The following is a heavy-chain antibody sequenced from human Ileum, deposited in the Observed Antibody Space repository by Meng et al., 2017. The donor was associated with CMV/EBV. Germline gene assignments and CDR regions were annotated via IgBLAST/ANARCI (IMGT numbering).Heavy chain of an antibody. CDR3: VRGRSDLLASWFDP. CDR2: INHSGST. Sequence: QGQLPQGGAGLLKPSETLSLTGPVYGGSFSGYYWSWIRQPPGKGLEWIGEINHSGSTYYNPSLKSRVTISVDTSKNQFFLRLSSVTAADTGVYYCVRGRSDLLASWFDPWGQGTLVTVSS. D-gene: IGHD3-9*01. J-gene: IGHJ5*02. CDR1: GGSFSGYY. V-gene: IGHV4-34*01.